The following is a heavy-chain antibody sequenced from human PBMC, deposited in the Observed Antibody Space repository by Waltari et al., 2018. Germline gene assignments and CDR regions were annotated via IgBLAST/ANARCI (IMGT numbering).Heavy chain of an antibody. J-gene: IGHJ5*02. D-gene: IGHD5-12*01. CDR1: GFTFSNYV. V-gene: IGHV3-23*01. Sequence: EVQLLDSGGGLVQPGGSLRLSCAASGFTFSNYVMSWVRQAPGKGREWVSTISSGGNTYYADSVKGRLTVARDNSKNTLYLQMNSLRAEDTAVYYCAKRGSDGAWFDPWGQGTLVTVSS. CDR3: AKRGSDGAWFDP. CDR2: ISSGGNT.